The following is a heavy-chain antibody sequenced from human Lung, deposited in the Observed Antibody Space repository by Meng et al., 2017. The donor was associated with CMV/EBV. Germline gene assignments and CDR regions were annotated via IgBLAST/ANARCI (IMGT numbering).Heavy chain of an antibody. CDR3: ARDRGVVVPAAKYYYYGKDV. CDR1: GFTFSSYE. J-gene: IGHJ6*02. Sequence: GESLKISCAASGFTFSSYEMNWVRQAPGKGLEWVSYISSSGSTIYYADSVKGRFTISRDNAKNSLYLQMNSLRAEDTAVYYCARDRGVVVPAAKYYYYGKDVWGQGTTVTVSS. D-gene: IGHD2-2*01. CDR2: ISSSGSTI. V-gene: IGHV3-48*03.